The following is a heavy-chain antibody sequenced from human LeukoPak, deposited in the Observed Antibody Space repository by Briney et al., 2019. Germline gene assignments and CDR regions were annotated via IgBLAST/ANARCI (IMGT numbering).Heavy chain of an antibody. CDR1: GYALSSYG. V-gene: IGHV3-23*01. CDR3: AKDPPKAGRDAFDI. Sequence: PRRSLWLSRAPSGYALSSYGMQWVCQAPGMGLGWVSGISGSGGSTYYADSVKGRCTISRDNSKNTLYLQMNSLRAEDTAVYYCAKDPPKAGRDAFDIWGQGTRVTVSS. CDR2: ISGSGGST. J-gene: IGHJ3*02. D-gene: IGHD6-6*01.